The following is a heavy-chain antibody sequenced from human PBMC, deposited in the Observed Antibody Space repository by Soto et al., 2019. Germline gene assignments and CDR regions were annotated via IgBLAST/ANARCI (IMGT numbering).Heavy chain of an antibody. J-gene: IGHJ6*02. V-gene: IGHV1-69*02. CDR1: GGTFSSYT. CDR3: NSAYGSGSYYNGEDV. CDR2: IIPILGIA. D-gene: IGHD3-10*01. Sequence: QVQLVQSGAEVKKPGSSVKVSCKASGGTFSSYTISWVRQAPGQGLEWMGRIIPILGIANYAQKFQGRVTMTADKSTRTAYMELSSLRSEDTAVYYCNSAYGSGSYYNGEDVWGQGTTVTVSS.